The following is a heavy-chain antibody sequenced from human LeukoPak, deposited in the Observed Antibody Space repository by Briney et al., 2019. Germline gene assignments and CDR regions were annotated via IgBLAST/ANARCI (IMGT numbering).Heavy chain of an antibody. CDR1: GGTFSSYA. Sequence: SVKVSCKASGGTFSSYAISWVRQAPGQGLEWMGRIIPIFGIANYAQKFQGRVTITADKSTSTAYMELSSLRSEDTAVYYCAREDEVSKEPFDYWGQGTLVTVSS. V-gene: IGHV1-69*04. J-gene: IGHJ4*02. CDR3: AREDEVSKEPFDY. D-gene: IGHD1-14*01. CDR2: IIPIFGIA.